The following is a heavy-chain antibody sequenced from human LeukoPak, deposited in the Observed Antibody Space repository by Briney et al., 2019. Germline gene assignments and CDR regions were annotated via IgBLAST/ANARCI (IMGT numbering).Heavy chain of an antibody. CDR1: GFTFSSYS. D-gene: IGHD6-6*01. V-gene: IGHV3-21*01. Sequence: GGSLRLSCAASGFTFSSYSMNWVRQAPGKGLEWVSSISSSSSYIYYADSVKGRFTISRDNAKSSLYLQMNSLRAEDTAVYYCARDHGGSSSPAGRRVDYWGQGTLVTVSS. CDR2: ISSSSSYI. CDR3: ARDHGGSSSPAGRRVDY. J-gene: IGHJ4*02.